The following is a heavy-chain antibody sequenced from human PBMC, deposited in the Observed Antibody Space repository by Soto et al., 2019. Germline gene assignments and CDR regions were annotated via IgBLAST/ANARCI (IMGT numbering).Heavy chain of an antibody. CDR3: ARDLAVGWFDP. Sequence: ASVKVSCKTSGYTFTSYSISWVRQAPGQGLEWMEWINVYNGNTKYAQNLQGRVTMTTDTSTSTAYMELRSLRSDDTAVYYCARDLAVGWFDPWGQGTLVTVSS. V-gene: IGHV1-18*01. CDR2: INVYNGNT. D-gene: IGHD2-2*01. CDR1: GYTFTSYS. J-gene: IGHJ5*02.